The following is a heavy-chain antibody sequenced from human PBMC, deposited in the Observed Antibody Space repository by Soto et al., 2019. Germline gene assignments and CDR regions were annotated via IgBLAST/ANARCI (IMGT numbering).Heavy chain of an antibody. Sequence: GGSLRLSCAASGFTFSSYAMSWVRQAPGKGLEWVSAISGSGGSTYYADSVKGRFTISRDNSKNTLYLQMNSLRAEDTAVYYCAKGGVLRDWGYYFDYWGQGTLVTVSS. D-gene: IGHD3-9*01. CDR3: AKGGVLRDWGYYFDY. CDR1: GFTFSSYA. J-gene: IGHJ4*02. CDR2: ISGSGGST. V-gene: IGHV3-23*01.